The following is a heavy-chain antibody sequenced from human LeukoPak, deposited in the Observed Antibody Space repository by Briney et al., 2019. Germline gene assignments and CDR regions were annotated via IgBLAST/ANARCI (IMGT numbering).Heavy chain of an antibody. CDR3: ARGYPRGRYDYVWGSYRYPFDY. V-gene: IGHV4-34*01. D-gene: IGHD3-16*02. J-gene: IGHJ4*02. Sequence: SETLSLTCGVYGGSFSGYYWSWIRQPPGKGLEWIGEINHSGSTNYNPSLKSRVTISVDTSKNQFSLKLSSVTAADTAVYYCARGYPRGRYDYVWGSYRYPFDYWGQGTLVTVSS. CDR2: INHSGST. CDR1: GGSFSGYY.